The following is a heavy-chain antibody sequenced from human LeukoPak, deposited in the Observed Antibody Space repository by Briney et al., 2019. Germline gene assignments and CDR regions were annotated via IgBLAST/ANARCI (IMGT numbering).Heavy chain of an antibody. Sequence: SGTLSLTCAVYGGSFSGYYWSWIRQPPGKGLEWIGEINHSGSTNYNPSLKSRVTISVDTSKNQFSLKLSSVTVADTAVYYCARISSVWLKDFYYYMDVWGKGTTVTVSS. V-gene: IGHV4-34*01. CDR3: ARISSVWLKDFYYYMDV. CDR2: INHSGST. J-gene: IGHJ6*03. D-gene: IGHD3-22*01. CDR1: GGSFSGYY.